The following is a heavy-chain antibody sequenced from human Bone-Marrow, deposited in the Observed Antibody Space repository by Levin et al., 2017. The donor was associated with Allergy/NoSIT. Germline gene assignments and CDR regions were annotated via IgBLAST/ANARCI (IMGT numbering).Heavy chain of an antibody. CDR2: ISGSATNI. D-gene: IGHD1-14*01. CDR1: GFTFNNYA. Sequence: GGSLRLSCVASGFTFNNYAMDWVRQAPGKGLEWVSYISGSATNIHYADSVKGRFTISRDNAKNSLYLQMNSLRDEDTAVYYCARDPSRVSTISNYFDFWGQGTLVTVSS. J-gene: IGHJ4*02. V-gene: IGHV3-48*02. CDR3: ARDPSRVSTISNYFDF.